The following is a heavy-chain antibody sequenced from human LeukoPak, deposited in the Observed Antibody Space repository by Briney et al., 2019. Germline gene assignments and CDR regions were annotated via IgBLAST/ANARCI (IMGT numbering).Heavy chain of an antibody. V-gene: IGHV4-61*02. Sequence: SETLSLTCTVSGGSISSGSYYWSWIRQPAGKGLEWIGRIYTSGSTNYNPSLKSRVTISVDTSKNQFSLKLSSVTAADTAVYYCARMVVVVAATLYYFDYWGQGTLVTVSS. CDR3: ARMVVVVAATLYYFDY. CDR1: GGSISSGSYY. J-gene: IGHJ4*02. CDR2: IYTSGST. D-gene: IGHD2-15*01.